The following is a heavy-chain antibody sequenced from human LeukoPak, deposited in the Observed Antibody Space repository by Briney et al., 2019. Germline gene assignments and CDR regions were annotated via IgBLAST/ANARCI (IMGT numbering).Heavy chain of an antibody. D-gene: IGHD1-26*01. CDR1: GFTFGDYA. CDR3: TRERSGSPEVVDY. CDR2: IRSKAYGGTT. J-gene: IGHJ4*02. V-gene: IGHV3-49*03. Sequence: GGSLRLSCTASGFTFGDYAMSWFRQAPGKGLEWVGFIRSKAYGGTTEYAASVKGRFTISRDDSKSIAYLQMNSLKTEDTAVYYCTRERSGSPEVVDYWGQGTLVTVSS.